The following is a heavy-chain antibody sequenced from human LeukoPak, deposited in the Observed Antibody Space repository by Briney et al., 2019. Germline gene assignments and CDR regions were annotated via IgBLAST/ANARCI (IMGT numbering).Heavy chain of an antibody. CDR2: IYYSGST. CDR3: ARGATGEGDFQH. V-gene: IGHV4-31*03. D-gene: IGHD1-26*01. Sequence: PSETLSLTCTVSGGSISSGGYYWSWIRQHPGKGLEWIGYIYYSGSTYYNPSLKSRVTISVDTSKNQFSLKLSSVTAADTAVYYCARGATGEGDFQHWGQGTLVTVSS. CDR1: GGSISSGGYY. J-gene: IGHJ1*01.